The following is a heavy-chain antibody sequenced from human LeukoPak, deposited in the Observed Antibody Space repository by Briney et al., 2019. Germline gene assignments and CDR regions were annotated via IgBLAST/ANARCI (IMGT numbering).Heavy chain of an antibody. D-gene: IGHD2-15*01. CDR2: IIPIFGTA. CDR3: ASRYCSGGSCYLAYYFDY. Sequence: SAKVSCKASGGTFSSYAISWVRQAPGQGLEWMGGIIPIFGTANYAQKFQGRVTITADESTSTAYMELSSLRSEDTAVYYCASRYCSGGSCYLAYYFDYWGQGTLVTVSS. V-gene: IGHV1-69*13. CDR1: GGTFSSYA. J-gene: IGHJ4*02.